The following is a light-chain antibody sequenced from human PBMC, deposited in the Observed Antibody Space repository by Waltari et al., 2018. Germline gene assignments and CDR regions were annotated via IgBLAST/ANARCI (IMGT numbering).Light chain of an antibody. CDR3: QQAKSFPIT. CDR2: AAY. J-gene: IGKJ5*01. Sequence: DIQMTQSPSSVSASIGDRVTITCRASQGIDNWLAWYQQKPGKAPKLLISAAYNLHSGVPSRFSGSRSETEFTLTINHPQPEDFATYFCQQAKSFPITFGQGTQLEIK. V-gene: IGKV1-12*01. CDR1: QGIDNW.